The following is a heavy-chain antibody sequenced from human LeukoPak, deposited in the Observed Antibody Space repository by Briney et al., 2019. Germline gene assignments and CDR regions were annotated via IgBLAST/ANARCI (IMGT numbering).Heavy chain of an antibody. Sequence: PSETLSLTCTVSGGSISSSSYSWGWVRQPPGKGLEWIGCLSYSGSTYYNPSLKSRATISGDTSKNQFSLKLSSVTAADTAVYYCATLGGAAELRGWFGPWGQGTLVTVSS. J-gene: IGHJ5*02. CDR2: LSYSGST. CDR1: GGSISSSSYS. CDR3: ATLGGAAELRGWFGP. V-gene: IGHV4-39*01. D-gene: IGHD6-25*01.